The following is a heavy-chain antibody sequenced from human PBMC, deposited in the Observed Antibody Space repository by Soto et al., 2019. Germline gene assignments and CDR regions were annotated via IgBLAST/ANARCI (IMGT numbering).Heavy chain of an antibody. CDR2: ISAYNGNT. CDR3: ARDYARIDWSDDAFDI. CDR1: GYTFTSYG. J-gene: IGHJ3*02. Sequence: ASVKVSCKASGYTFTSYGISWVRQAPGQGLEWMGWISAYNGNTNYAQKLQGRVTMTTDTSTSTAYMELRSLRSDDTAVYYCARDYARIDWSDDAFDIWGQGTMVTVSS. V-gene: IGHV1-18*01. D-gene: IGHD3-9*01.